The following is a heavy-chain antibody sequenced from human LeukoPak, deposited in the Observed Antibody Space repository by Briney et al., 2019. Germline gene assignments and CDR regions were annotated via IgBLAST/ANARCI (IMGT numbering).Heavy chain of an antibody. V-gene: IGHV4-38-2*02. D-gene: IGHD3-9*01. Sequence: PSETLSLTCNVSGYSISRGYYWCWIRQPPGKGLEWIATIYHTGSTYYNPSLKSRVIISVDTSKNQFSLKLTSVTAADTAVYYCARAGWILTSAIDHWGQGTLVPVSS. CDR2: IYHTGST. CDR3: ARAGWILTSAIDH. CDR1: GYSISRGYY. J-gene: IGHJ4*02.